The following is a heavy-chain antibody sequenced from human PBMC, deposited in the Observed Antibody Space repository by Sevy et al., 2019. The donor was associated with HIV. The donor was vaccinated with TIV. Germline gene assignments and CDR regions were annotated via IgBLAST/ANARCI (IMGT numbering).Heavy chain of an antibody. D-gene: IGHD2-8*01. CDR1: EFTVSSNY. J-gene: IGHJ4*02. CDR2: IFSDGSA. V-gene: IGHV3-53*01. Sequence: GGSLRLSCLASEFTVSSNYMSWVRQAPGKGLEWVSVIFSDGSAYYADAVKGRFTISRDNSKNTLYLQMDSLRAEDTAVYYCVRNGPAYYWGQGTLVTVSS. CDR3: VRNGPAYY.